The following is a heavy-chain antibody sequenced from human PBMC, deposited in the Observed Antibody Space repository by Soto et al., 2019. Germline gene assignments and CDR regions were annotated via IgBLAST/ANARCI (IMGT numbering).Heavy chain of an antibody. CDR1: GYTFTSYG. D-gene: IGHD2-2*01. Sequence: ASVKVSCKASGYTFTSYGISWVRQAPGQGLEWMGWISAYNGNTNYAQKLQGRVTMTTDTSTSTAYMELRSLRSDDTAVYYCARDSEVLGYCSSTSCYWGGSYFDYWGQGTLVTVSS. CDR3: ARDSEVLGYCSSTSCYWGGSYFDY. V-gene: IGHV1-18*01. J-gene: IGHJ4*02. CDR2: ISAYNGNT.